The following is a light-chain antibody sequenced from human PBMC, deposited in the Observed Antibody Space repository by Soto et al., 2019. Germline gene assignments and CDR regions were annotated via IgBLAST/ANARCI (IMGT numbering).Light chain of an antibody. CDR3: QQLNSFPIP. Sequence: IRLTQSPSSLSASVGDRVTITCRASQGISSFLAWYQQKPGKAPKLLIYGASTLQSGVPSRFSGSGSGTDFTLTIGSLQPEDFATYYCQQLNSFPIPFGPGT. V-gene: IGKV1-9*01. CDR1: QGISSF. CDR2: GAS. J-gene: IGKJ3*01.